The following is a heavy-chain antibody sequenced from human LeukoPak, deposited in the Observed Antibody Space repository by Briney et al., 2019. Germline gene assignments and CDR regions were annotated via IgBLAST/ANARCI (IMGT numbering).Heavy chain of an antibody. J-gene: IGHJ4*02. V-gene: IGHV3-21*01. CDR1: GFTFSSYN. CDR3: ARGDHDYGDY. Sequence: PGGSLRLSCAASGFTFSSYNMNWVRQAPGKGLEWVSSISSSSYIYYADSVRGRFTISRDNAKNSLYLQINSLRAEDTAVYYCARGDHDYGDYGGQGTLVTVSS. CDR2: ISSSSYI.